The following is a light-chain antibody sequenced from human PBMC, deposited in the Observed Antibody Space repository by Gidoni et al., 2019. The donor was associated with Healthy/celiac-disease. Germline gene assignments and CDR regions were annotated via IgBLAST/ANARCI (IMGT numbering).Light chain of an antibody. V-gene: IGKV1-33*01. CDR2: DAS. J-gene: IGKJ4*01. CDR3: QQYDNLLT. Sequence: DIQMTQSPSSLSASVGDRVTITCQASQDISNYLTWYQQKPAKAPKLLIYDASNLETGVPSRFSGSGSATDFTFTISILQPEDIATYYCQQYDNLLTFGGGTKVEIK. CDR1: QDISNY.